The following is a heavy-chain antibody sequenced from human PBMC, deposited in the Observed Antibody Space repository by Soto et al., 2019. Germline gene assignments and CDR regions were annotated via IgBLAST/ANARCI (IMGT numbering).Heavy chain of an antibody. J-gene: IGHJ4*02. CDR2: ISGSTGNT. V-gene: IGHV3-23*01. Sequence: GGSLRLSCAASGFTFSSYAMSWVRQAPGKGLEWVSTISGSTGNTYYADSVKGRFTISRDNSRDTLYLQMNSLRAEDTSVYYCANRGRHYFDFWGQGTLVTVSS. CDR3: ANRGRHYFDF. CDR1: GFTFSSYA.